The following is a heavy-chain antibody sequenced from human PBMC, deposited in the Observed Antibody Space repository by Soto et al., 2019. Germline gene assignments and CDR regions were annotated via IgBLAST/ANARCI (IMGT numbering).Heavy chain of an antibody. CDR1: CGSISSYY. CDR2: IYYSGST. D-gene: IGHD3-22*01. CDR3: AREGDYYDSSGYYYYYYGMDV. Sequence: PSETLSLTCTVSCGSISSYYWSWIRQPPGKGLEWIRYIYYSGSTNYNPSLKSRVTISVDTSKNQFSLKLSSVAAADTAVYYCAREGDYYDSSGYYYYYYGMDVWGQGTTVTVS. J-gene: IGHJ6*02. V-gene: IGHV4-59*01.